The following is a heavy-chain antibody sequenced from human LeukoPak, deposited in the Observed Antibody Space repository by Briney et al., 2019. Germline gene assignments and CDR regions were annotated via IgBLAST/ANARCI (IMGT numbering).Heavy chain of an antibody. Sequence: KPSQTLSLTSTVSGGSISSGGYYWSWIRQPPGKGLEWIGYIYYSGSTNYNPSLKSRVTISVDTSKNQFSLKLSSVTAADTAVYYCAREADSSGWYGDAFDIWGQGTMVTVSS. V-gene: IGHV4-61*08. CDR3: AREADSSGWYGDAFDI. D-gene: IGHD6-19*01. CDR1: GGSISSGGYY. J-gene: IGHJ3*02. CDR2: IYYSGST.